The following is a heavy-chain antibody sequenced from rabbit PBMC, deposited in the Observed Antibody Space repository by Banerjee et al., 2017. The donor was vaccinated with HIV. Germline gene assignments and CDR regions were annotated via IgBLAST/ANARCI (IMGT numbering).Heavy chain of an antibody. CDR2: IYAGDGST. CDR1: GFSFSSYYY. Sequence: QEQLVESGGGLVQPEGSLTLTCTASGFSFSSYYYMGWVRQAPGKGLEWIGDIYAGDGSTYYASWAKGRFTISKTSSTTVTLQMTSLTAADTATYFCASGVGAYKFNFWGPGTLVTVS. D-gene: IGHD6-1*01. J-gene: IGHJ4*01. V-gene: IGHV1S45*01. CDR3: ASGVGAYKFNF.